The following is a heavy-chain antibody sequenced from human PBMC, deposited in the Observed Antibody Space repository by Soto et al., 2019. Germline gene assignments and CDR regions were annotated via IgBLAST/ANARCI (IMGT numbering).Heavy chain of an antibody. CDR2: ISYDGSNK. CDR3: AKQRSLVFGVDTPSRGAFDI. Sequence: QVQLVESGGGVVQPGRSLRLSCAASGFTFSSYGMHWVRQAPGKGLEWVAVISYDGSNKYYADSVKGRFTISRDNSKNTLYLQMNSLRAEDTAVYYCAKQRSLVFGVDTPSRGAFDIWGQGTMVTVSS. CDR1: GFTFSSYG. D-gene: IGHD3-3*01. J-gene: IGHJ3*02. V-gene: IGHV3-30*18.